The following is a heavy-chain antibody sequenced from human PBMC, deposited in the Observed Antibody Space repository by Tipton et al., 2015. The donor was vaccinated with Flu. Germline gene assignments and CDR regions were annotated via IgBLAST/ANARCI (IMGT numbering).Heavy chain of an antibody. D-gene: IGHD6-13*01. V-gene: IGHV3-7*01. CDR3: VRAIAAAGSR. CDR2: IKQDGSEK. Sequence: SLRLSCAASGFTFSTYWMTWVRQAPGKGLEWVANIKQDGSEKYSVDSVRGRFTITRDNAKNSVYLQMNSLRVEDTAVYYCVRAIAAAGSRWGQGTLVTVSS. J-gene: IGHJ4*02. CDR1: GFTFSTYW.